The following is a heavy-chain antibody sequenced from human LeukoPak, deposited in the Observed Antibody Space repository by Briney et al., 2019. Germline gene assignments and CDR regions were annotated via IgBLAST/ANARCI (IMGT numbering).Heavy chain of an antibody. V-gene: IGHV4-39*01. CDR1: GGSISSSSYY. J-gene: IGHJ6*03. CDR2: IYYSGST. Sequence: TSETLSLTCTVSGGSISSSSYYWGWIRQPPGKGLEWIGSIYYSGSTYYNPSLKSRVTISVDTSKNQFSLKLSSVTAADTAVYYCARHIRGYSYPYYYYMDVWGKGTTVTVSS. D-gene: IGHD5-18*01. CDR3: ARHIRGYSYPYYYYMDV.